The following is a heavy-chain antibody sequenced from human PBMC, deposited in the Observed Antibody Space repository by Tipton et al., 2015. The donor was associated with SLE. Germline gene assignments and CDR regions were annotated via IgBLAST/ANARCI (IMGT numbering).Heavy chain of an antibody. D-gene: IGHD6-6*01. V-gene: IGHV4-61*09. CDR1: GGSISSGSYY. CDR3: ARDFTYSSSSGDPFDI. Sequence: TLSLTCTVSGGSISSGSYYWSWIRQPAGKGLEWIGHIYTSGGTNYNPSLKSRVPISVDTSKNQFSLKLSSVTAADTAVYYCARDFTYSSSSGDPFDIWGQGTMVTVSS. J-gene: IGHJ3*02. CDR2: IYTSGGT.